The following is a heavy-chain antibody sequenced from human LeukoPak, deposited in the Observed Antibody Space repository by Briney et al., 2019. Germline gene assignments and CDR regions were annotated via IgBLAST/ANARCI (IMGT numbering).Heavy chain of an antibody. CDR1: GGSISSYY. CDR3: AKDEAGSSYYFDY. J-gene: IGHJ4*02. CDR2: IYYSGST. D-gene: IGHD6-13*01. V-gene: IGHV4-59*12. Sequence: PSETLSLTCTVSGGSISSYYWSWIRQPPGKGLEWIGYIYYSGSTNYNPSLKSRVTISVDTSKNQFSLKLSSVTAADTAVYYCAKDEAGSSYYFDYWGQGTLVTVSS.